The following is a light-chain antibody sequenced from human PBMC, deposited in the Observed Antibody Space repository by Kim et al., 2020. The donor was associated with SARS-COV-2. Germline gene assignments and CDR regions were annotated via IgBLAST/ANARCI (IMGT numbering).Light chain of an antibody. CDR2: DNT. V-gene: IGLV1-40*01. J-gene: IGLJ3*02. CDR1: SSNIGAGYD. Sequence: QSVLTQPPSVSGAPGQRVTISCTGSSSNIGAGYDVHWYQQLPGTAPKLLIYDNTNRPSGVPDRFSGSKSGTSASLAITGLQAEDEADYYCQSYDSSVSGWVFGGGTQLTVL. CDR3: QSYDSSVSGWV.